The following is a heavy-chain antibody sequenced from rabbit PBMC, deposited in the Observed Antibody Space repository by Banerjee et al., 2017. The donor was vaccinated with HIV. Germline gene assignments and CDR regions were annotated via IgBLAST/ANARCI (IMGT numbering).Heavy chain of an antibody. D-gene: IGHD1-1*01. V-gene: IGHV1S45*01. CDR1: GFSFSTSYY. CDR3: ARDLSGVIGWNFNL. CDR2: IDAGSGINT. J-gene: IGHJ4*01. Sequence: QEQLEESGGDLVKPGASLTLTCTASGFSFSTSYYMCWVRQAPGKGLEWIACIDAGSGINTYYATWAKGRFTISKTSSTTVTLQMTSLTAADTATYFCARDLSGVIGWNFNLWGQGTLVTVS.